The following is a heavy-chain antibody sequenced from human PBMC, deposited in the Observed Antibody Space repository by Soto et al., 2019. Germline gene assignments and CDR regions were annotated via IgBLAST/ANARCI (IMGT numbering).Heavy chain of an antibody. CDR1: GFTFSSYS. CDR3: ARDSRGTNWYFDL. Sequence: EVQLVESGGGLVKPGGSLRLSCAASGFTFSSYSMNWVRQAPGKGLKWVSSISSSSSYIYYADSVKGRFTISRDNAKNSLYLQMNSLRAEDTAVYYCARDSRGTNWYFDLWGRGTLVTVSS. V-gene: IGHV3-21*01. J-gene: IGHJ2*01. CDR2: ISSSSSYI.